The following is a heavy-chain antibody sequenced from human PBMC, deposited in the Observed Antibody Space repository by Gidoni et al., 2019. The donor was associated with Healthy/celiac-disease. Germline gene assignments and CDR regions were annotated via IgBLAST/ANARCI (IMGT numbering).Heavy chain of an antibody. Sequence: EVQLVESGGGLVQPGRSLRLTCAASGFTFDDYAMHWVRQAPGKGLEWVSGISWNSGSIGYADSVKGRFTISRDNAKNSLYLQMNSLRAEDTALYYCAKDTIAAAGTWMDVWGQGTTVTVSS. J-gene: IGHJ6*02. CDR1: GFTFDDYA. CDR3: AKDTIAAAGTWMDV. CDR2: ISWNSGSI. D-gene: IGHD6-13*01. V-gene: IGHV3-9*01.